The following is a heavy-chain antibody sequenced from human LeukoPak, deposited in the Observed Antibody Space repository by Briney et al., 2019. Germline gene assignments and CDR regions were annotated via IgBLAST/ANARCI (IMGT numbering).Heavy chain of an antibody. J-gene: IGHJ4*02. CDR1: GGSFSGYY. CDR2: INHSGST. CDR3: ARGGPDPRTGRDGYNSHFDY. Sequence: NTSETLSLTCAVYGGSFSGYYWSWIRQPPGKGLEWIGEINHSGSTNYNPSLKSRVTISVDTSKNQFSLKLSSVTAADTAVYYCARGGPDPRTGRDGYNSHFDYWGQGTLVTVSS. V-gene: IGHV4-34*01. D-gene: IGHD5-24*01.